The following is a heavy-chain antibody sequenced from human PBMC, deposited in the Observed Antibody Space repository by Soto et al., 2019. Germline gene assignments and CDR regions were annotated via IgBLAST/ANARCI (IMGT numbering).Heavy chain of an antibody. CDR2: ISSGSTNI. J-gene: IGHJ4*02. CDR3: ARDRNAAGSDY. Sequence: QVQLVESGGGLVKPGGSLRLSCAASGFTFSDFYMSWIRQAPGKGLEWISYISSGSTNIFYADSVKGRFTVSRDNAMNSVYLQMDRLRAEDTAVYYCARDRNAAGSDYWGQGTLVTVSS. CDR1: GFTFSDFY. V-gene: IGHV3-11*01. D-gene: IGHD1-1*01.